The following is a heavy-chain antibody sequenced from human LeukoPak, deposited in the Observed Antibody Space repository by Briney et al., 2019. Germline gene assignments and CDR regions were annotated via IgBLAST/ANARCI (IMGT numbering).Heavy chain of an antibody. Sequence: GGSLRLSCAASGFTFSSYEMHWVRQAPGKGLEWVSYITSSGTTIYYADSVKGRFTISRDNAKNSLYLQMNSLRAEDTAVYYCARDYGGSSPFDYWGQGTLVTVSS. J-gene: IGHJ4*02. D-gene: IGHD4-23*01. CDR1: GFTFSSYE. CDR3: ARDYGGSSPFDY. CDR2: ITSSGTTI. V-gene: IGHV3-48*03.